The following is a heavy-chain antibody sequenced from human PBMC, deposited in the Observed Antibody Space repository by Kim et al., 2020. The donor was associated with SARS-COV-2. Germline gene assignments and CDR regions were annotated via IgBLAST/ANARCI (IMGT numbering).Heavy chain of an antibody. V-gene: IGHV3-21*01. J-gene: IGHJ4*02. Sequence: GGSLRLSCAASGFTFSSYSMNWVRQAPGKGLEWVSSISSSSSYIYYADSVKGRFTISRDNAKNSLYLQMNSLRAEDTAVYYCARLAAAGTGIIDYWGQGTLVTVSS. D-gene: IGHD6-13*01. CDR2: ISSSSSYI. CDR1: GFTFSSYS. CDR3: ARLAAAGTGIIDY.